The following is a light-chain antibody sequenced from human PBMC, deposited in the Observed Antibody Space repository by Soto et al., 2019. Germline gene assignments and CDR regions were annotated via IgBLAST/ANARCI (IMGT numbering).Light chain of an antibody. CDR3: SSYTSDSSYV. Sequence: QSALTQPASVSGSPGQSITISCTGTSSDVGVYYYVSWYQQHPGKAPRLMIYAVSNRPSGGSNRFSASQSGTTASLFISGLQAEDEADYYCSSYTSDSSYVFGTGPQVTVL. CDR1: SSDVGVYYY. V-gene: IGLV2-14*01. J-gene: IGLJ1*01. CDR2: AVS.